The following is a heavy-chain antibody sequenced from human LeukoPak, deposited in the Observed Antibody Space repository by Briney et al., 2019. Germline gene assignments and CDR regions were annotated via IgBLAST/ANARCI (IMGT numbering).Heavy chain of an antibody. Sequence: GGSLRLSCTASGFTFGDYAMSWFRQAPGKGLEWVGFIRSKAYGGTTEYAASVKGRFTISRDDSKSIAYLQMNSLKAEDTAVYYCARPYSSSYDFDYWGQGTLVTVSS. V-gene: IGHV3-49*03. CDR1: GFTFGDYA. D-gene: IGHD6-6*01. J-gene: IGHJ4*02. CDR3: ARPYSSSYDFDY. CDR2: IRSKAYGGTT.